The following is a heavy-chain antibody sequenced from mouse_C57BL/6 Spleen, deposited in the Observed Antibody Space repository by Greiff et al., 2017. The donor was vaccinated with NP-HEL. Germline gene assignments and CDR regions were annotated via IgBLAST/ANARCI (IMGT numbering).Heavy chain of an antibody. CDR1: GYSITSGYY. Sequence: DVQLQESGPGLVKPSQSLSLTCSVTGYSITSGYYWNWIRQFPGNKLEWMGYISYDGSNNYNPSLKNRISITRDTSKNQFFLKLNPVTTEDTATYYCAVLLIRRYFDYWGQGTTLTVSS. CDR2: ISYDGSN. V-gene: IGHV3-6*01. CDR3: AVLLIRRYFDY. J-gene: IGHJ2*01. D-gene: IGHD1-1*01.